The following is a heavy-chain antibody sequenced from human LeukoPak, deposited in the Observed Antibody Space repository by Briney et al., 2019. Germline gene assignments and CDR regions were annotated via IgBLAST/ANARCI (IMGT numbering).Heavy chain of an antibody. J-gene: IGHJ4*02. CDR1: GGSISSSTYY. CDR3: ARREGGHNNFHC. V-gene: IGHV4-39*01. D-gene: IGHD2-15*01. CDR2: IYYSGST. Sequence: SETLSLTCTVSGGSISSSTYYWGWIRQPPGKGLEWIGSIYYSGSTYYNPSLKSRVTISVDTSKTQFSLKLSSVTAADMAVYYCARREGGHNNFHCWGQGTLVTVSS.